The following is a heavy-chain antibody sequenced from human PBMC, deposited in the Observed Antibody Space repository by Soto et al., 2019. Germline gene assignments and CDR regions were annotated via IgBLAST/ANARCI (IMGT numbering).Heavy chain of an antibody. J-gene: IGHJ4*02. CDR3: ARDRLSCVGYFDY. CDR2: IYHSWST. D-gene: IGHD2-2*01. Sequence: PSESLSLTCAASGYTISSCGFYWSWIRQPPGQGLEWIEYIYHSWSTYYNPSLKSRGTISVDRSKNQFSLKLSSVTAADTAVYYCARDRLSCVGYFDYWGQGTLVTVSS. V-gene: IGHV4-30-2*01. CDR1: GYTISSCGFY.